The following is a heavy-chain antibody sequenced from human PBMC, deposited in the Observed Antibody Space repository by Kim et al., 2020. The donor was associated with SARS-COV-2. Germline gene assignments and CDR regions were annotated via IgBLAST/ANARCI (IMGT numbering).Heavy chain of an antibody. CDR1: GFTFSSYS. CDR2: ISSSSSYI. J-gene: IGHJ4*02. Sequence: GGSLRLSCAASGFTFSSYSMNWVRQAPGKGLEWVSSISSSSSYIYYADSVKGRFTISRDNAKNSLYLQMNSLRAEDTAVYYCARDRRNWNDEQYYFDYWGQGTLVTVSS. D-gene: IGHD1-1*01. CDR3: ARDRRNWNDEQYYFDY. V-gene: IGHV3-21*01.